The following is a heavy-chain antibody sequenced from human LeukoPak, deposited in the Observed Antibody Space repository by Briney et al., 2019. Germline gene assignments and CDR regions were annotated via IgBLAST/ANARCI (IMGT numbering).Heavy chain of an antibody. J-gene: IGHJ4*02. CDR3: AKDPLQQLPTGDDY. CDR1: GFTFSDYA. CDR2: ISGGSSGST. V-gene: IGHV3-23*01. D-gene: IGHD6-13*01. Sequence: GGSLRLSCAASGFTFSDYAMSWVRQAPGKGLEWLSVISGGSSGSTYYADSVRGRFTISRDNSKNTLYLQMNSLRAEDTAVYYCAKDPLQQLPTGDDYWGQGTLVTVSS.